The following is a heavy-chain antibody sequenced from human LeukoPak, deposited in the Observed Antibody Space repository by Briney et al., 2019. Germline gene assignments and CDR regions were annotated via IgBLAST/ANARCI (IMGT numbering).Heavy chain of an antibody. V-gene: IGHV3-7*01. CDR1: GFNFNINC. D-gene: IGHD3-10*01. Sequence: GGSLRLSCAASGFNFNINCMSWVRQAPGKGLELVANIKEDGSQQNYVDSVKGRFTISRDNAKNSVYLQMNNMRADDTAVYYCAKDRVGGSYNYWGQGTLVTVSS. CDR2: IKEDGSQQ. J-gene: IGHJ4*02. CDR3: AKDRVGGSYNY.